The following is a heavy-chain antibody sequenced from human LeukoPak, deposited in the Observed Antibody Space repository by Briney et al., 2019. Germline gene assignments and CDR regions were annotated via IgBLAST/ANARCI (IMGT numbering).Heavy chain of an antibody. CDR1: GFTFSSYW. CDR2: INSAGSST. CDR3: ARDRYDSSHCYHY. Sequence: AGGSLRLSCAASGFTFSSYWMHWVRHAPGKGLVWVSRINSAGSSTSYADSVKGRFTISRDNAKNTLYLQMNSLRAEDTAVYYCARDRYDSSHCYHYWGQGTLVTVSA. J-gene: IGHJ4*02. V-gene: IGHV3-74*01. D-gene: IGHD3-22*01.